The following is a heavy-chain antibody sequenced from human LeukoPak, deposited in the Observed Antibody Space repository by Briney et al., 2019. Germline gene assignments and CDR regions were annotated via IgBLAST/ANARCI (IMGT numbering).Heavy chain of an antibody. CDR1: VFTLANYW. V-gene: IGHV3-7*04. CDR2: IKQDGSEK. CDR3: TRDRPGSSGM. J-gene: IGHJ4*02. D-gene: IGHD3-10*01. Sequence: PGGSLRLSCAVSVFTLANYWMSWVRQAPGKGLEWVANIKQDGSEKNYLDSVNGRFTISRDNAKNSLYLQMDSLRVDDTAVYYCTRDRPGSSGMRGQGTLVTVSS.